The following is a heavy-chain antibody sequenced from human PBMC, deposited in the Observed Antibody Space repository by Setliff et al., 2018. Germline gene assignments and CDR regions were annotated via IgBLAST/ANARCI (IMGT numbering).Heavy chain of an antibody. CDR2: IYNSGYT. Sequence: SETLSRTCSVSGASISSYYWGWIRQPPGKGLEWIGGIYNSGYTHYKPSLKSRATISVDTSKSQFSLNLSNVTAADTAVYYCASGLEFDYWGPGSRVTVSS. CDR3: ASGLEFDY. V-gene: IGHV4-4*08. CDR1: GASISSYY. D-gene: IGHD1-1*01. J-gene: IGHJ4*01.